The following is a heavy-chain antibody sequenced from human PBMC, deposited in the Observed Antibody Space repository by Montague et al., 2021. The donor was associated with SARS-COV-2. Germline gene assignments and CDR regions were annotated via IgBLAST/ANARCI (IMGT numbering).Heavy chain of an antibody. CDR3: ARHDARGDCPYTTCLGAHDI. Sequence: SETLSLTCAVSGGPIRSSDFYWGWLQPPPEKGLEWIGTNHYSRTTYNXXXHKSRATISEDTSKNQFSLKMTSVTAADTAVYFCARHDARGDCPYTTCLGAHDIWGQGTMVIVSS. CDR2: NHYSRTT. J-gene: IGHJ3*02. V-gene: IGHV4-39*01. CDR1: GGPIRSSDFY. D-gene: IGHD3-16*01.